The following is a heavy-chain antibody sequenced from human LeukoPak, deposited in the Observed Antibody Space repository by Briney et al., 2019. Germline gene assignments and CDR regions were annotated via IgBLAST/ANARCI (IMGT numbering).Heavy chain of an antibody. CDR2: INHSGST. J-gene: IGHJ4*02. Sequence: PSETLSLTCAVYGGSFSGYYWSWIRQPPGKGLEWIGEINHSGSTNYNPSLKSRVTISVDTSKNQFSLKLSSVTAADTAVYCCARLDYYGSGSLNDYWGQGTLVTVSS. D-gene: IGHD3-10*01. CDR3: ARLDYYGSGSLNDY. CDR1: GGSFSGYY. V-gene: IGHV4-34*01.